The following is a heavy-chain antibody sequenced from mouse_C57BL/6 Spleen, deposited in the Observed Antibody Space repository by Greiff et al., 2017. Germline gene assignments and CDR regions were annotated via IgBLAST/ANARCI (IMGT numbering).Heavy chain of an antibody. Sequence: QVQLQQPGAELVKPGASVKLSCKASGYTFTSYWMQWVKQRPGQGLEWIGEIDPSDSYTNYNQKFKGKATLTVDTSSSTAYMQLSSLTSEDSAVYYGARSSTVFDYWGQGTTLTVSS. J-gene: IGHJ2*01. V-gene: IGHV1-50*01. D-gene: IGHD4-1*02. CDR2: IDPSDSYT. CDR1: GYTFTSYW. CDR3: ARSSTVFDY.